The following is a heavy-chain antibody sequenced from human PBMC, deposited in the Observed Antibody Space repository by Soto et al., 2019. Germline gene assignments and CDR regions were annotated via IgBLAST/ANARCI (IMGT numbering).Heavy chain of an antibody. V-gene: IGHV4-34*01. CDR1: GGSFSGYY. CDR3: ARGRVIGAVVVPAASYYGMYV. CDR2: INHSGST. J-gene: IGHJ6*01. D-gene: IGHD2-2*01. Sequence: SETLSLTCAVYGGSFSGYYWSWIRQPPWKGLEWIGEINHSGSTNYNPSLKSRVTISVDTSKNQFSLKLSSVTAADTAVYYCARGRVIGAVVVPAASYYGMYVWGQGTTVTVSS.